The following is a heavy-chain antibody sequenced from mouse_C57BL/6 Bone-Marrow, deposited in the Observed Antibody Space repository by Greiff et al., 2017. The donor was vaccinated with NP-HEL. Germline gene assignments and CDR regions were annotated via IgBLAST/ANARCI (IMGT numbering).Heavy chain of an antibody. CDR3: ARLDDYDAGDY. CDR1: GFTFSDYG. V-gene: IGHV5-17*01. D-gene: IGHD2-4*01. Sequence: EVQLVESGGGLVKPGGSLKLSCAASGFTFSDYGMPWVRQAPEKGLEWVAYISSGSSTIYYADTVKGRFTISRDNAKNTLFLQMTSLRSEDTAMYYCARLDDYDAGDYWGQGTTLTVSS. CDR2: ISSGSSTI. J-gene: IGHJ2*01.